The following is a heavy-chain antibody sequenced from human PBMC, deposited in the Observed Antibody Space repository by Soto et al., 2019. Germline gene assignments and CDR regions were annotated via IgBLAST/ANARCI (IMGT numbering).Heavy chain of an antibody. Sequence: PGGSLRLSCAASGFGFEGHAMHWVRQAPGKGLEWVSGISWNSGTIDYADSVKGRFTISRDNAKNSLYLQMNSLRVEDTALYYCAKDTQLRFYGMDVWGQGTTVTVSS. V-gene: IGHV3-9*01. CDR3: AKDTQLRFYGMDV. CDR2: ISWNSGTI. J-gene: IGHJ6*02. CDR1: GFGFEGHA.